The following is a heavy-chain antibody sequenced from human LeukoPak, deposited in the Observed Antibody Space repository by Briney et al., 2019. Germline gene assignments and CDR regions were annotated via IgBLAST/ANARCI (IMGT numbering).Heavy chain of an antibody. J-gene: IGHJ6*02. D-gene: IGHD3-10*01. CDR2: ITSSSSTI. CDR3: ARVGPLWFGELFTPLPYYYYGMDV. Sequence: GGSLRLSCAASGLTFSSYSMNWVRQAPGKGLEWVSYITSSSSTIYYADSVKGRFTISRDNAKNSLYLQMNSLRDEDTAVYYCARVGPLWFGELFTPLPYYYYGMDVWGQGTTVTVSS. CDR1: GLTFSSYS. V-gene: IGHV3-48*02.